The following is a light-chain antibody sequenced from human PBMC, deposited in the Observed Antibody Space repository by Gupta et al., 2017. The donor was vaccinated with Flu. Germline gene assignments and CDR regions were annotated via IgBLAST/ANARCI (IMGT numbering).Light chain of an antibody. CDR2: AAS. J-gene: IGKJ2*01. CDR1: HSRSSV. V-gene: IGKV1-39*01. Sequence: SLPPAAGASVSSTSRVSHSRSSVLHWYQQRPGKAPRRLIYAASSLKCGVPARFSGSGSGTDFTLNISSVQAEDVGIYFCQQGSSRPRTFGQGTKLEIK. CDR3: QQGSSRPRT.